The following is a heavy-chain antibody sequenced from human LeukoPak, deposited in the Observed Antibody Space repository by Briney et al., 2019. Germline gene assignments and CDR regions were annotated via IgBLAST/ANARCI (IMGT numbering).Heavy chain of an antibody. CDR3: TKHVNDGLDP. D-gene: IGHD1-1*01. J-gene: IGHJ5*02. CDR2: IYYTGTP. Sequence: SETLSLTCAVSGDSMSSSRFHWAWIRQPPGKGLEWIGNIYYTGTPYYNPSLKSRVTISVGTSKNQFSLKLTSVTATDTAVYYCTKHVNDGLDPWGQGTLVTVSS. V-gene: IGHV4-39*01. CDR1: GDSMSSSRFH.